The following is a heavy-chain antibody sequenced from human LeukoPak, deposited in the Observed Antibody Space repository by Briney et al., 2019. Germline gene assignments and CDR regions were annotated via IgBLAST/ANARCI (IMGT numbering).Heavy chain of an antibody. CDR2: FYYSGST. D-gene: IGHD2-15*01. CDR3: ASWVAATPGTFDY. CDR1: GGSISSYY. J-gene: IGHJ4*02. Sequence: PSETLSLTCTVSGGSISSYYWSWIRQPPGKGLEWIGYFYYSGSTNYNPSLKSQVTISLDTSKNQFSLKLSSVTAADTAVYYRASWVAATPGTFDYWGQGTLVTVSS. V-gene: IGHV4-59*01.